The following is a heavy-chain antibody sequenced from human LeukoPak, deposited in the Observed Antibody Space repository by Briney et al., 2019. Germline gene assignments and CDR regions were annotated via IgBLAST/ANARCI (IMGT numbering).Heavy chain of an antibody. CDR2: IWYDGSNK. Sequence: GGSLRLSCAASGLIVGSNYMSWVRQAPGKGLEWVAVIWYDGSNKYYADSVKGRFTISRDNSKNTLYLQMNSLRADDTAVYYCASRSPALDYWGQGTLVTVSS. J-gene: IGHJ4*02. D-gene: IGHD2-2*01. CDR1: GLIVGSNY. V-gene: IGHV3-33*08. CDR3: ASRSPALDY.